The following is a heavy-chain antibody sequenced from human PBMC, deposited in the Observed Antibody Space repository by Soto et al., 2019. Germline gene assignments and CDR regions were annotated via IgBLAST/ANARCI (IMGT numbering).Heavy chain of an antibody. D-gene: IGHD6-13*01. Sequence: GESLRLSCAASGFTFSSYGMHWVRQAPGKGLEWVAVISYDGSNKYYADSVKGRFTISRDNSKNTLYLQMNSLRAEDTAVYYCAKDPPKQQLPYYYYYYGMDVWGQGTTVTVSS. J-gene: IGHJ6*02. CDR2: ISYDGSNK. CDR3: AKDPPKQQLPYYYYYYGMDV. V-gene: IGHV3-30*18. CDR1: GFTFSSYG.